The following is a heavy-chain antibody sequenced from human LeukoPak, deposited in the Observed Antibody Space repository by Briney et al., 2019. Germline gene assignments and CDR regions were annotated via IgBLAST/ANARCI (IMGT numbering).Heavy chain of an antibody. D-gene: IGHD1-1*01. J-gene: IGHJ6*03. V-gene: IGHV1-69*06. CDR3: ARGVQLERAVYYYYYYMDV. CDR2: IIPIFGTA. CDR1: GGTFSSYA. Sequence: ASVKVSCKASGGTFSSYAISWVRQAPGQGLEWMGGIIPIFGTANYAQKFQGRVTITADKSTSTAYMELSSLRSEDTAVYYCARGVQLERAVYYYYYYMDVWGKGTTVTVSS.